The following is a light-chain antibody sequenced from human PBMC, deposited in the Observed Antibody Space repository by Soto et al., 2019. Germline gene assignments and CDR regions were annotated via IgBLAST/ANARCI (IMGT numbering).Light chain of an antibody. V-gene: IGKV3-11*01. CDR2: DAS. Sequence: IVLTQSPGTLSLSQGEIATLSCRASETVSSYLLWYQQKPGQDPRLLIYDASERATGIPARFSGSGSETDFTLTISSLEPEDFGVYYCLNRMNWPLTCGQGKRLEIK. J-gene: IGKJ5*01. CDR3: LNRMNWPLT. CDR1: ETVSSY.